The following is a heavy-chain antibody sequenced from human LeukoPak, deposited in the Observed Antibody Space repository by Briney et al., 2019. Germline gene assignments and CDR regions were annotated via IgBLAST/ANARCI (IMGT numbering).Heavy chain of an antibody. CDR2: IYYSGST. D-gene: IGHD1-1*01. V-gene: IGHV4-39*07. CDR3: ATRTSGHSPFDH. CDR1: GGSISSSSYY. J-gene: IGHJ5*02. Sequence: SETLSLTCTVSGGSISSSSYYWGWIRQPPGKGLEWIASIYYSGSTYYNPSLKSRVTLSVDTSKNQFSLKLSSVTAADTAVYYCATRTSGHSPFDHWGQGTLVTVSS.